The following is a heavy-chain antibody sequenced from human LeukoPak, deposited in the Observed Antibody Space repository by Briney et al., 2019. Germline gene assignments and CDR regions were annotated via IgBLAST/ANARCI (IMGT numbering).Heavy chain of an antibody. D-gene: IGHD3-3*01. CDR2: ISSDSSYI. V-gene: IGHV3-23*01. CDR1: GFNFNTYT. CDR3: AKDFWSGYPYGYFDY. Sequence: GGSLRLSCAASGFNFNTYTMNWVRQAPGKGLEWVSSISSDSSYIYYADSVKGRFTISRDNSKNTLYLQMNSLRAEDTAVYYCAKDFWSGYPYGYFDYWGQGTLVTVSS. J-gene: IGHJ4*02.